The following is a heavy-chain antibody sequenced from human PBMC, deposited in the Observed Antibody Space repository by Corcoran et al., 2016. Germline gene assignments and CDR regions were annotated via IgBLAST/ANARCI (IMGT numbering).Heavy chain of an antibody. CDR2: IYPGSGNI. J-gene: IGHJ4*01. Sequence: QIQLQQSGPELVKPGASVRISCKASGYTFTDYFINWVKQKPGQGLEWIGWIYPGSGNIKYNEKFKGKATLTVDTSSSTAYMQLSSLTSEDTAVYFCARGYGNYYFDYWGQGTTLTVSS. CDR1: GYTFTDYF. D-gene: IGHD3-10*01. V-gene: IGHV1-2*02. CDR3: ARGYGNYYFDY.